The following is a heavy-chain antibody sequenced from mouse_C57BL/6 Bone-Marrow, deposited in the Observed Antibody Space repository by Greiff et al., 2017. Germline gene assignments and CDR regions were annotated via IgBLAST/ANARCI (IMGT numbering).Heavy chain of an antibody. J-gene: IGHJ3*01. CDR1: GFTFSNYW. D-gene: IGHD1-1*01. Sequence: DVKLVESGGGLVQPGGSMKLSCVASGFTFSNYWMNWVRQSPEKGLEWVAQIRLKSDNYATHYAESVKGRFTISRDDSKSSVYLQMNNLRAEDTGIYYCTAAVVAPFAYWGQGTLVTVSA. CDR3: TAAVVAPFAY. CDR2: IRLKSDNYAT. V-gene: IGHV6-3*01.